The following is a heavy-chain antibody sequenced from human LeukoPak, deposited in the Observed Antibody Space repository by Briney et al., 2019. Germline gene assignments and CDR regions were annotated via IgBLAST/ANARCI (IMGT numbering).Heavy chain of an antibody. V-gene: IGHV1-46*01. CDR2: INPSGGST. CDR1: GYTFTSYY. Sequence: ASVKVSCKASGYTFTSYYMHWVRQAPGQGLEWMGIINPSGGSTSYAQKFQGRVTMTRDTSISTAYMELSRLRSDDTAVYYCARVNMWGTIVAGLDYWGQGTLVTVSS. J-gene: IGHJ4*02. D-gene: IGHD5-12*01. CDR3: ARVNMWGTIVAGLDY.